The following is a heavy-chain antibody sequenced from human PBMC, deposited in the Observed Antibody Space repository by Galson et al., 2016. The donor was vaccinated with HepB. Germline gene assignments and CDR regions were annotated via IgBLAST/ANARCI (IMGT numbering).Heavy chain of an antibody. CDR3: AKAGGEYGGPDYYYGMDV. J-gene: IGHJ6*02. Sequence: SLRLSCAVSGFTFSSHAMHWVRQAPGKGLEWVAVLSYDGSNKYYADSVKGRFTISRDNSNDTLYLQMNSLRGEDTALYYCAKAGGEYGGPDYYYGMDVWGQGTTVTVSS. CDR1: GFTFSSHA. V-gene: IGHV3-30*18. CDR2: LSYDGSNK. D-gene: IGHD4-17*01.